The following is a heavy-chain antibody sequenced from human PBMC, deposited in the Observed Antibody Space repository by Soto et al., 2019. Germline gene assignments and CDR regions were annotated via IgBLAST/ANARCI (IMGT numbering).Heavy chain of an antibody. Sequence: QVQLEQSGAEVKKRGSSVKISCKASGGTLSDHGVSWLRQAPGQGLEWVGGTIPVFNTAKYAPKFQGRVTIAADNSTNIAYMELGSLRSDDTAFYYCARGVYGSGNYYTGPSAFDIWGQGTLVIVSS. CDR3: ARGVYGSGNYYTGPSAFDI. V-gene: IGHV1-69*06. J-gene: IGHJ3*02. D-gene: IGHD3-10*01. CDR2: TIPVFNTA. CDR1: GGTLSDHG.